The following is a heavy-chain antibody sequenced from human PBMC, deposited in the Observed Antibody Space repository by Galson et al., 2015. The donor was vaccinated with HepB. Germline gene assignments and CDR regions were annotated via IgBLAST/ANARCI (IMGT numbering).Heavy chain of an antibody. CDR3: ARDKAHPLGYCSGGSCYSAYYYGMDV. D-gene: IGHD2-15*01. CDR2: ISSSSSYI. Sequence: SLRLSCAASGFTFSSYSMNWVRQAPGKGLEWVSSISSSSSYIYYADSVKGRFTISRDNAKNSLYLQMNSLRAEDTAVYYCARDKAHPLGYCSGGSCYSAYYYGMDVWGQGTTVTVSS. CDR1: GFTFSSYS. J-gene: IGHJ6*02. V-gene: IGHV3-21*01.